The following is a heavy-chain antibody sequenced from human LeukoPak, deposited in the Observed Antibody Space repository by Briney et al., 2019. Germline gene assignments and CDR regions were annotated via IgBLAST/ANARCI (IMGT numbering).Heavy chain of an antibody. CDR3: ATGRGDYYYFMDV. CDR2: FDPEDSGP. CDR1: GHTLTDFP. V-gene: IGHV1-24*01. Sequence: ASVNVSCKISGHTLTDFPLHWVLQTPGKGLEWMGGFDPEDSGPIYAQNFQGRLTMTEDTSTDTFYMELSSLRSEDTALYFCATGRGDYYYFMDVWGKGTTVIVSS. J-gene: IGHJ6*03. D-gene: IGHD3-10*01.